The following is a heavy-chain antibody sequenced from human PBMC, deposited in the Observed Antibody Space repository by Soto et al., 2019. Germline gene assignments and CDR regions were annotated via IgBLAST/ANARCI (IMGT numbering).Heavy chain of an antibody. J-gene: IGHJ3*02. CDR2: ISSSSSTI. D-gene: IGHD5-12*01. CDR3: ATSGYDFESAFDI. Sequence: PGGSLRLSCAASGFTFSSYSMNWVRQAPGKGLEWVSYISSSSSTIYYADSVKGRFTISRDNAKNSLYLQMNSLRAEDTAVYYCATSGYDFESAFDIWGQGTMVTVSS. CDR1: GFTFSSYS. V-gene: IGHV3-48*01.